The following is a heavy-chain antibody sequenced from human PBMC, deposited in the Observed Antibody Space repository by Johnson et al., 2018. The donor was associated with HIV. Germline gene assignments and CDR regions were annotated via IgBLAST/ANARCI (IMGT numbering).Heavy chain of an antibody. V-gene: IGHV3-30*03. CDR2: ISYDGTNQ. CDR3: ARDAAKLEEDDAFDI. Sequence: QVQLVESGGGVVQPGRSLRLSCAASGFTFSSYGMHWVRQAPGKGLEWVAVISYDGTNQYHADSVKGRFTISRDNSKNTLYLQMNSLRVEDTAVYYCARDAAKLEEDDAFDIWGQGTMVTVSS. J-gene: IGHJ3*02. CDR1: GFTFSSYG. D-gene: IGHD1-1*01.